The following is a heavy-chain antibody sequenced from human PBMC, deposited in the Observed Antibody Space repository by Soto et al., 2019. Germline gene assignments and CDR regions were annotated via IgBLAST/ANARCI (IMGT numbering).Heavy chain of an antibody. Sequence: PGGSLRLSCAASGFTFSSYSMNWVRQAPGKGLEWVSSISSSSYIYYADSVKGRFTISRDNAKNSLYLQMNSLRAEDTAVYYCARDIAVAGTRYFDYWGQGTLVTVSS. D-gene: IGHD6-19*01. CDR3: ARDIAVAGTRYFDY. J-gene: IGHJ4*02. V-gene: IGHV3-21*01. CDR1: GFTFSSYS. CDR2: ISSSSYI.